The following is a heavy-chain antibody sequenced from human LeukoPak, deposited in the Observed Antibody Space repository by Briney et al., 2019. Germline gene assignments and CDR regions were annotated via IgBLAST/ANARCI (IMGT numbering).Heavy chain of an antibody. Sequence: SQTLSLTCAICGDIFSSKSAVWDWIRQSPLRGLEWLVSTYSMSKWHNYYAVSVKSRVPISPCTSKNQFSLQLNSVTPEDTAVYYCARGLDYYSGMDVWGQGTTVTVSS. CDR1: GDIFSSKSAV. D-gene: IGHD3-9*01. J-gene: IGHJ6*02. CDR3: ARGLDYYSGMDV. CDR2: TYSMSKWHN. V-gene: IGHV6-1*01.